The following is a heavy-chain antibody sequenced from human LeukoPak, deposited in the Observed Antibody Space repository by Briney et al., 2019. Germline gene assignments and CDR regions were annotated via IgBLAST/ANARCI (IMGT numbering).Heavy chain of an antibody. Sequence: GGSLRLSCAASGFTFSSYAMSWVRQAPGKGLEWVSAISGSGGSTYYADSVKGRFTISRDNSKNTLYLQMNSLRAEDTAVYYCAKSPVKGDILTGYSHPPANWGQGTLVTVSS. CDR3: AKSPVKGDILTGYSHPPAN. V-gene: IGHV3-23*01. D-gene: IGHD3-9*01. CDR2: ISGSGGST. J-gene: IGHJ4*02. CDR1: GFTFSSYA.